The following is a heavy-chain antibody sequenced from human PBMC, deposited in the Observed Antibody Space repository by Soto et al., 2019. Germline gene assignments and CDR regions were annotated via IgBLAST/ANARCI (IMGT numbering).Heavy chain of an antibody. CDR2: MNPNTGDS. Sequence: QVQLVQSGAEVRKPGASVKVSCEASGYTFTSYDIYWVRQATGQGLEWMGWMNPNTGDSGYAQKFQGRVTMTSDTCISAAHMELSSLTSEDTGVYYCARRAETNGWNGFGADKYYFDFWGQGTLVTVSS. CDR3: ARRAETNGWNGFGADKYYFDF. D-gene: IGHD1-1*01. CDR1: GYTFTSYD. V-gene: IGHV1-8*01. J-gene: IGHJ4*02.